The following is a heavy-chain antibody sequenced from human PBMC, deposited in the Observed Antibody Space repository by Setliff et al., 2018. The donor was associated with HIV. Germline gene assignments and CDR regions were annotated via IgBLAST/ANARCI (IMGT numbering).Heavy chain of an antibody. D-gene: IGHD1-26*01. J-gene: IGHJ6*02. CDR2: ISSSSSYI. Sequence: PGGSLRLSCAASRFTFSSYSMNWVRQAPGKGLEWVSSISSSSSYIYYADSVKGRFTISSDNAKNSLYLQMNSLRAEDTAVYYCASPYSGSYYPPEHLPHYGMDVWGQGTTVTVSS. V-gene: IGHV3-21*01. CDR3: ASPYSGSYYPPEHLPHYGMDV. CDR1: RFTFSSYS.